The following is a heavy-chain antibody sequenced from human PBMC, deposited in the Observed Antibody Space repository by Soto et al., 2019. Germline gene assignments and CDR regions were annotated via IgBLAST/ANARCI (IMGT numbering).Heavy chain of an antibody. V-gene: IGHV1-18*01. CDR2: ISLYSDGT. D-gene: IGHD2-2*01. J-gene: IGHJ5*02. CDR3: ARGVQGAEAWFCP. Sequence: QVQLLQSGGEVKRPGASVKVSCKTSGYTFSNYGITWVRQAPGQRLEWLGGISLYSDGTNYAQKFQGRVSMTTDTSTKTAYMELRSLRYDTTAVYYCARGVQGAEAWFCPWGQGTLFTVSS. CDR1: GYTFSNYG.